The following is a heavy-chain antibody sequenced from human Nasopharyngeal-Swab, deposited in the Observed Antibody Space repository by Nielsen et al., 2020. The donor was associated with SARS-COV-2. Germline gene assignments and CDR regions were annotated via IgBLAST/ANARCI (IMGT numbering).Heavy chain of an antibody. D-gene: IGHD3-9*01. CDR1: GDSVSNDRAA. CDR3: ARIGRFFDWLSGYYGMDV. CDR2: TWYRSKWNY. Sequence: SETLSLTCAISGDSVSNDRAAWSWIRQSPSRGLEWLGRTWYRSKWNYDYATSLSGRLTVSPDTAKNQFSLKLTSVTAADTAVYYCARIGRFFDWLSGYYGMDVWGHGTTVTVSS. V-gene: IGHV6-1*01. J-gene: IGHJ6*02.